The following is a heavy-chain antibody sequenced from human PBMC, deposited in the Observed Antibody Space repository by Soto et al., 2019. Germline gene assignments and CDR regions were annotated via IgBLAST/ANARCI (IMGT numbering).Heavy chain of an antibody. Sequence: GGSLRLSCVGSGFSFSSYWVHWVRQPPGKGLEWVSRINTGGTSISYAYSVKGRFTISRDNAKNTLYLQMDGLGVDDTAVYYCARAGSYRFDYWGLGTLVTVSS. CDR2: INTGGTSI. J-gene: IGHJ4*02. V-gene: IGHV3-74*01. D-gene: IGHD3-10*01. CDR1: GFSFSSYW. CDR3: ARAGSYRFDY.